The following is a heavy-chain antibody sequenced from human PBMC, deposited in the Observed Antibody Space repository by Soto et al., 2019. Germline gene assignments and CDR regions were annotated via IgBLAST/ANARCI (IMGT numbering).Heavy chain of an antibody. Sequence: LSLTCTVSGGSISSYYWSWIRQPPGKGLEWIGYIYYSGSTNYNPSLKSRVTISVDTSKNQFSLKLSSVTAADTAVYYCARATRGYSYGSIDYWGQGTLVTVSS. CDR1: GGSISSYY. V-gene: IGHV4-59*01. CDR3: ARATRGYSYGSIDY. CDR2: IYYSGST. D-gene: IGHD5-18*01. J-gene: IGHJ4*02.